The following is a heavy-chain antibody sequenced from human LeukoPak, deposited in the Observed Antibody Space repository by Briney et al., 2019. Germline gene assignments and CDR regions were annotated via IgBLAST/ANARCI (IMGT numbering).Heavy chain of an antibody. J-gene: IGHJ4*02. CDR2: ISGSGGST. Sequence: GGSLRLSCAAPGFTFSSYAMSWVRQAPGKGLEWVSAISGSGGSTYYADSVKGRFTISRDNSKNTLYLQMNSLRAEDTAIYYCAKEVVPGTSRSFDYWGQGTLVTVSS. V-gene: IGHV3-23*01. CDR3: AKEVVPGTSRSFDY. D-gene: IGHD2-2*01. CDR1: GFTFSSYA.